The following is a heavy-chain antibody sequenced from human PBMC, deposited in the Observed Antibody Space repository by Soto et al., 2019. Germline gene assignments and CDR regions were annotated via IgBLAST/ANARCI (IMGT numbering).Heavy chain of an antibody. V-gene: IGHV1-18*01. CDR1: GXXXXXXX. Sequence: VKKPGASVKVXXKASGXXXXXXXISWVRQXXXXXXXXXXXXSGYNGNTNYEEKVQDRIKMTTDTSTSTTYLELRSLRSDDTAVYFCARDPGFGFGYSYAFAMDVWGQGTTVTVSS. CDR2: XSGYNGNT. J-gene: IGHJ6*02. CDR3: ARDPGFGFGYSYAFAMDV. D-gene: IGHD5-18*01.